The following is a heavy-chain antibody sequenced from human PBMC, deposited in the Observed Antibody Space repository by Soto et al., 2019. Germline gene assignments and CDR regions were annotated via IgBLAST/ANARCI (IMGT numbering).Heavy chain of an antibody. J-gene: IGHJ4*02. Sequence: PGGSLRLSCTASGFTFTRYSMNWVRQAPGKGLEWVSSISSTSNHIYYGDSMKGRFTTASDNTKKSLYLVMNSIRAEDTAVYYCARESEDLTSNFDYWGQGTLVTVSS. CDR2: ISSTSNHI. CDR3: ARESEDLTSNFDY. CDR1: GFTFTRYS. D-gene: IGHD4-4*01. V-gene: IGHV3-21*01.